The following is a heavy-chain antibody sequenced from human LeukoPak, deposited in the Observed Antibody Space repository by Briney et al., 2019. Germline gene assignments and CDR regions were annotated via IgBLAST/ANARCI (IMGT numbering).Heavy chain of an antibody. Sequence: ASVKVSCKASGYTFTGYYMHWVRQAPGQGLEWMGWINPNSGGTKYAQKFQGRVTMTRDTSISTAYMELSRLRSDDTAVYYCARARSQDIVVVYDPDYWGQGTLVTVSS. CDR2: INPNSGGT. J-gene: IGHJ4*02. V-gene: IGHV1-2*02. CDR3: ARARSQDIVVVYDPDY. D-gene: IGHD2-2*01. CDR1: GYTFTGYY.